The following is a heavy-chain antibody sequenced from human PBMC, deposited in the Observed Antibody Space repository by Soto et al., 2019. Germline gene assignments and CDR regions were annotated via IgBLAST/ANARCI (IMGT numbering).Heavy chain of an antibody. Sequence: SETLSLTCTVSGGSVSSVGYYWSWIRQHPGKGLEWIGYITYSGNTYCNPSLESRVTMSADTSKNQFSLKLSSVTAADTAVYFCVRGGSCTNGVCSVFDYCRQGTMVTV. J-gene: IGHJ4*02. D-gene: IGHD2-8*01. V-gene: IGHV4-31*03. CDR1: GGSVSSVGYY. CDR3: VRGGSCTNGVCSVFDY. CDR2: ITYSGNT.